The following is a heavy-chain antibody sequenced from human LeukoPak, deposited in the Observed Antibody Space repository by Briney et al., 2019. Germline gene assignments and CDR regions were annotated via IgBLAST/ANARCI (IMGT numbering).Heavy chain of an antibody. CDR2: INHSGST. D-gene: IGHD3-22*01. CDR1: GGSFSGYY. CDR3: ARAGAYYFDSSGYWRYYFDY. V-gene: IGHV4-34*01. Sequence: PSETLSLTCAVYGGSFSGYYWSWIRQPPGKGLEWIGEINHSGSTNYNPSLKSRVTISVDTSKNQFSLQLSSVTAADAAVYYSARAGAYYFDSSGYWRYYFDYWGQGALVIVSS. J-gene: IGHJ4*02.